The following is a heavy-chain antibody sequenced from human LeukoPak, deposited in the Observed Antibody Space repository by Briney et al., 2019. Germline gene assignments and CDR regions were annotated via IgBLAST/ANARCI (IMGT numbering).Heavy chain of an antibody. CDR3: AREGGTMVRGAMDV. V-gene: IGHV3-21*01. CDR2: ISSSSSYI. Sequence: PGGSLRLSCAASGFTFSSYEMNWVRQAPGKGLEWVSSISSSSSYIYYADSVKGRFTISRDNAKNSLYLQMNSLRAKDTAVYYCAREGGTMVRGAMDVWGKGATVTISS. J-gene: IGHJ6*01. CDR1: GFTFSSYE. D-gene: IGHD3-10*01.